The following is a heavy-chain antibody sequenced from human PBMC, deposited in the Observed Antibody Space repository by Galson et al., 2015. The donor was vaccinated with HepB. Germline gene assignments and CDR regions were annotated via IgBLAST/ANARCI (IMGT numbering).Heavy chain of an antibody. Sequence: SLRLSCADSGFTFSSYVMHWVRQAPGKGLEWVAVISYDGSGKYYAESVKGRFTVSRDNSKNTLYLQMNSLRGEDTAVYYCARGFHHYYYHGMDVWGQGTPVTVSS. CDR2: ISYDGSGK. CDR1: GFTFSSYV. CDR3: ARGFHHYYYHGMDV. J-gene: IGHJ6*02. V-gene: IGHV3-30-3*01.